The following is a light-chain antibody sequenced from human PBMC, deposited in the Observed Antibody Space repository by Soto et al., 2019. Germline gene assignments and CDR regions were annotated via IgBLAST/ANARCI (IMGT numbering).Light chain of an antibody. V-gene: IGKV3-20*01. CDR3: QWYDRSPLMYT. CDR2: GAS. J-gene: IGKJ2*01. CDR1: QSITSNF. Sequence: EIVLTQSPGTLSLSPGERATLSCRASQSITSNFLAWYQQKPGQAPRLLIYGASTRAACVPDRFSGSGSGTESALTLTRLEPEDFAVYDCQWYDRSPLMYTFRQRTKL.